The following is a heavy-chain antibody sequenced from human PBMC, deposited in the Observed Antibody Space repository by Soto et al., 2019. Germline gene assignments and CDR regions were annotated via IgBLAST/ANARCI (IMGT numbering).Heavy chain of an antibody. CDR1: GFAVNSNY. Sequence: EVQLVTSGGGLIQPGGSLRLSCAASGFAVNSNYMSWVRQAPGKGLEWVSVIFGGGSTYYSDSVKGRFTISRDNSKNTLYLQMNSLRTEHPAVYYCVRTSSYWGQGTLVTVSS. CDR3: VRTSSY. V-gene: IGHV3-53*01. D-gene: IGHD2-2*01. CDR2: IFGGGST. J-gene: IGHJ4*02.